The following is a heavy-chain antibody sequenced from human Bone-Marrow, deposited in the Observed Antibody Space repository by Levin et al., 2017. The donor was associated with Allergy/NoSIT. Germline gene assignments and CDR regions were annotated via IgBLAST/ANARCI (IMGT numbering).Heavy chain of an antibody. CDR2: TYYRSKWYN. CDR3: ARDPASGSGRYYYGMDV. V-gene: IGHV6-1*01. CDR1: GDSVSSNSAA. J-gene: IGHJ6*02. D-gene: IGHD6-19*01. Sequence: SQTLSLTCAISGDSVSSNSAAWNWIRQSPSRGLEWLGRTYYRSKWYNDYAVSVKSRITINPDTSKNQFSLQLNSVTPEDTAVYYCARDPASGSGRYYYGMDVWGQGTTVTVSS.